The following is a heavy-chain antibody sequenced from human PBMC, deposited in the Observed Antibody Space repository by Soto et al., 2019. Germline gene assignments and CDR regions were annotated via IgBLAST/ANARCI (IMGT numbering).Heavy chain of an antibody. V-gene: IGHV4-61*08. J-gene: IGHJ5*02. D-gene: IGHD1-26*01. CDR3: VKGGTSKFVP. CDR1: GGSISSGGYS. CDR2: IYYTGST. Sequence: PSETLSLTCAVSGGSISSGGYSWSWIRQPPGKGLEWIGYIYYTGSTNYNPSLKSRVTISVDTSKNQFSLKLTSVTAADTAVYYCVKGGTSKFVPWGQGTLVTVSS.